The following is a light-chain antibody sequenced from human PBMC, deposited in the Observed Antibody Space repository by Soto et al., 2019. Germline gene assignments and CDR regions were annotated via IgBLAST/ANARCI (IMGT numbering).Light chain of an antibody. J-gene: IGKJ4*01. Sequence: ESVLTQSPGTLSLSPGERATLSCRASQSVSSSYLAWYQQKPGQAPRLLIYGASGRATGIPDRFSGSGSGTDFTFTISRLEPEDFAVYYCQQYGSSLGLTFGGGTKVEIK. CDR2: GAS. CDR3: QQYGSSLGLT. CDR1: QSVSSSY. V-gene: IGKV3-20*01.